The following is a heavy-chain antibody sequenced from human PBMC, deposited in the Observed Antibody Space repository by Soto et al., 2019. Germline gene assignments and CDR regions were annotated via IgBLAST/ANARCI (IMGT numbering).Heavy chain of an antibody. D-gene: IGHD2-8*01. J-gene: IGHJ5*02. CDR1: GDSITSGGYY. CDR3: TRGVLA. Sequence: SETLSLTCTVTGDSITSGGYYWSWIRQHPGKGLEWLGYIYGSGGSGSTLYNPSLKSRITLSVDTSKNQISLELSSVTAADTAVYYCTRGVLAWGPGTLVTVSS. V-gene: IGHV4-31*03. CDR2: IYGSGGSGST.